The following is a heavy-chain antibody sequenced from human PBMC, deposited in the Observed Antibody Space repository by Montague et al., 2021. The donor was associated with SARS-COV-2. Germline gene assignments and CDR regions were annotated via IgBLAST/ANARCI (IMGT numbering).Heavy chain of an antibody. CDR1: GDSVSSDTAA. V-gene: IGHV6-1*01. Sequence: CAIFGDSVSSDTAAWHWIRQSPSRGLEWLGRTFYRSQWHTDSAASVRSRISLSGDISKNQFSLHLNSVTPEDTAIYYCARDGDYGGTWYSFLQNWGQGTLVIVSS. D-gene: IGHD4-17*01. CDR2: TFYRSQWHT. J-gene: IGHJ1*01. CDR3: ARDGDYGGTWYSFLQN.